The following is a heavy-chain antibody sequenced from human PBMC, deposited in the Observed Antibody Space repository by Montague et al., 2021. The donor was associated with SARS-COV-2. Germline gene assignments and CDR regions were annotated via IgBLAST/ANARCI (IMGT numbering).Heavy chain of an antibody. CDR3: ARRLSGYDRDDTFDI. CDR1: GGSISCSSYY. V-gene: IGHV4-39*01. D-gene: IGHD5-12*01. CDR2: IYYSGST. J-gene: IGHJ3*02. Sequence: SETLSLTCTVSGGSISCSSYYWDWIRQPPGKGLEWIGSIYYSGSTYYNPSLKSRVTISVDTSKNQFSLKLSSVTAAGTAVYYCARRLSGYDRDDTFDIWGQGTMVTVSS.